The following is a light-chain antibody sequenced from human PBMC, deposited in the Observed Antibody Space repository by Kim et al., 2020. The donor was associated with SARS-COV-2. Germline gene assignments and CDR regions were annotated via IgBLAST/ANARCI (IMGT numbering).Light chain of an antibody. V-gene: IGKV1-33*01. J-gene: IGKJ1*01. CDR3: QQYDNLPRT. CDR1: QDISNH. CDR2: EAS. Sequence: SASVGDRVTITCQASQDISNHLNWYQQKPGKAPKPLVYEASILEAGVPSRFRGGGSGTDFTFTISSLQPEDIATYYCQQYDNLPRTFGQGTKVEI.